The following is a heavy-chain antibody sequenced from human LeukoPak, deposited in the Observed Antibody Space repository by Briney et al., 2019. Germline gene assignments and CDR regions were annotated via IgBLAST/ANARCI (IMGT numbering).Heavy chain of an antibody. CDR2: INHSGSS. CDR1: GGSFSGYY. Sequence: SETLSLTCAIYGGSFSGYYWSWIRQPPGKGLEYIGEINHSGSSSYNPSLKSRVSISVHTSKSQFSLKLSSVTAADTAVYYCAASYSQPYYYDSSGYLPLDYWGQGTLVTVSS. CDR3: AASYSQPYYYDSSGYLPLDY. J-gene: IGHJ4*02. V-gene: IGHV4-34*01. D-gene: IGHD3-22*01.